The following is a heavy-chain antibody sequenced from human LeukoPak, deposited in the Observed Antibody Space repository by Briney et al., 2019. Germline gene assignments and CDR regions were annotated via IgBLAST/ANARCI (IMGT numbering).Heavy chain of an antibody. V-gene: IGHV3-23*01. CDR2: ISGSGGST. J-gene: IGHJ4*02. CDR3: AKDSSGWYLAPYYFDY. Sequence: GGSLRLSCAASGFTFSSYAMSWVRQAPGKGLEWVSAISGSGGSTYYADSVKGRFTISRDNSKNMLYLQMNSLRAEDTAVYYCAKDSSGWYLAPYYFDYWGQGTLVTVS. CDR1: GFTFSSYA. D-gene: IGHD6-19*01.